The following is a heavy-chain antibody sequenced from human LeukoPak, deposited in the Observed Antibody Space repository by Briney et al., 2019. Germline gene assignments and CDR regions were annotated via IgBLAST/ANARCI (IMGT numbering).Heavy chain of an antibody. D-gene: IGHD2-2*01. CDR3: ARDSGSSTSSVSALFDY. CDR2: IWYDGSNK. V-gene: IGHV3-33*01. J-gene: IGHJ4*02. Sequence: GRSLRLSCAASGFTFSSYGMHWVRQAPGKGLEWVAVIWYDGSNKYYADSVKGRFTISRDNSKNTLYLQMNSLRAEDTAVYYCARDSGSSTSSVSALFDYWGQGTLVTVSS. CDR1: GFTFSSYG.